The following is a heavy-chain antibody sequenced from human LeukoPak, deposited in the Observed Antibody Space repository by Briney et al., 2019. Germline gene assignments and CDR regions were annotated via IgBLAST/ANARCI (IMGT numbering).Heavy chain of an antibody. J-gene: IGHJ4*02. Sequence: GGSLRLSCAASGFTFSSSAMSWVRQAPGKGLEWVSTVSGSGDRTYYADSVKGRFTISRDNSKNTLFLHMNSLRAEDTAVYSCAKGYYGSGSYGWFDYWGQGTLVTVSS. CDR2: VSGSGDRT. CDR1: GFTFSSSA. D-gene: IGHD3-10*01. CDR3: AKGYYGSGSYGWFDY. V-gene: IGHV3-23*01.